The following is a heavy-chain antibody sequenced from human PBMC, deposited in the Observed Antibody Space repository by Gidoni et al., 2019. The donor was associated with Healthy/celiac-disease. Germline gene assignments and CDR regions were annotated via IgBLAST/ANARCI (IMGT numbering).Heavy chain of an antibody. Sequence: EVQLLESGGGLVQPGGSLRLSCAASGFTFSSYAMSWVRQAPVKGLELVSAISVSGGSTYYADSVKCRFTISSDNSKNTLYLQMNSLRADDTAVYYCAKGARSWSGYSSRDVWGQGTTVTVSS. D-gene: IGHD1-26*01. V-gene: IGHV3-23*01. CDR1: GFTFSSYA. CDR2: ISVSGGST. J-gene: IGHJ6*02. CDR3: AKGARSWSGYSSRDV.